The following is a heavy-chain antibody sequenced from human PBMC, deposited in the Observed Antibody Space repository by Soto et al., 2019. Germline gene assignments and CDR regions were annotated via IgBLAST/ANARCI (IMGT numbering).Heavy chain of an antibody. CDR1: GYTFTAYY. CDR3: TRQQDRGIMAAGFDF. D-gene: IGHD6-13*01. V-gene: IGHV1-2*02. CDR2: INPHTGGP. Sequence: QVQLVQSGAEVKKPGASVKVYCKASGYTFTAYYLHWVRQAPGQGLEWMGWINPHTGGPDYAQKFQDRATMSRDTSISTVYMELRSLRSDDTAIYYCTRQQDRGIMAAGFDFWGQGTLVTVSS. J-gene: IGHJ4*02.